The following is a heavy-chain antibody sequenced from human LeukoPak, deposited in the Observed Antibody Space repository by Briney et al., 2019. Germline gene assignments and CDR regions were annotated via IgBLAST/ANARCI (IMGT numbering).Heavy chain of an antibody. D-gene: IGHD3-3*01. CDR2: INHSGST. Sequence: SETLSLTCAVYGGSFSGYYWSWIRQPPGKGLEWIGEINHSGSTNYNPSLKSRVTISVDTSKNQFSLKLSSVTAADTAVYYCARGSSYYDFWSGSVVIDYWGQGTLVTVSS. CDR1: GGSFSGYY. CDR3: ARGSSYYDFWSGSVVIDY. V-gene: IGHV4-34*01. J-gene: IGHJ4*02.